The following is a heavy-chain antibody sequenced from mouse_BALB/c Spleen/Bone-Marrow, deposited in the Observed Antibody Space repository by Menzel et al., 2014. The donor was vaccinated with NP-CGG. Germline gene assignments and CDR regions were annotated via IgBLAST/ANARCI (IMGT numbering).Heavy chain of an antibody. J-gene: IGHJ4*01. Sequence: VKLMESGAELVKPGASVKVSCKASGYTFTNYWMHWVKQRPGQGLEWIGEINPSNGRTNYNEKFKSKVALTVDKSSSTASLHLSSLTSDDSAVYYCSTRHGNYVGYALDYWGQGASVTVSS. D-gene: IGHD2-1*01. CDR2: INPSNGRT. CDR3: STRHGNYVGYALDY. CDR1: GYTFTNYW. V-gene: IGHV1S81*02.